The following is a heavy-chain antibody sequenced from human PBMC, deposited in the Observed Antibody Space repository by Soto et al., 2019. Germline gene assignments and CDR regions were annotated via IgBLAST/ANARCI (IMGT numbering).Heavy chain of an antibody. CDR2: ISTNGGST. J-gene: IGHJ4*02. CDR1: AFTFRLYA. D-gene: IGHD3-22*01. V-gene: IGHV3-64D*06. CDR3: VKGEYYYDSSGYYPFDY. Sequence: GRSLRLSSSASAFTFRLYAMHWVRQAPGKGLEYVSSISTNGGSTDYADSVKGRFTISRDNSKNTVYLQMSSLRVEDTAVYYCVKGEYYYDSSGYYPFDYWGQGTLVTVSS.